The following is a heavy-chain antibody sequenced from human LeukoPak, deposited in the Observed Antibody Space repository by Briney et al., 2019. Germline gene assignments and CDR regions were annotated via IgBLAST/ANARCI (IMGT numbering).Heavy chain of an antibody. D-gene: IGHD3-3*01. CDR3: AREKFWSGYYDAFDI. CDR1: GYTFTSYA. CDR2: INTNTGNP. Sequence: ASVKVSCKASGYTFTSYAMNWVRQAPGQGLEWMGWINTNTGNPTYAQGFTGRFVFSLDASVSTAYLQISSLKAEDTAVYYCAREKFWSGYYDAFDIWGQGTMVTVSS. V-gene: IGHV7-4-1*02. J-gene: IGHJ3*02.